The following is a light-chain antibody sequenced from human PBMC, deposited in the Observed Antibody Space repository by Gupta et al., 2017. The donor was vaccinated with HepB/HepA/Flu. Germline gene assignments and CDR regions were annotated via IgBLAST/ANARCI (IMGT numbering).Light chain of an antibody. CDR2: RVS. CDR1: KTLVYSDGNIY. V-gene: IGKV2-30*01. J-gene: IGKJ3*01. CDR3: MQGTHCPRT. Sequence: DVVITQSLLSLPVNRGQPASISCRSSKTLVYSDGNIYLNWFQKRPGQSPRRIIYRVSNRDSGVPDRFSGSWSGTDFILKISMVEAEDVGVYYCMQGTHCPRTSGPGTKVDIK.